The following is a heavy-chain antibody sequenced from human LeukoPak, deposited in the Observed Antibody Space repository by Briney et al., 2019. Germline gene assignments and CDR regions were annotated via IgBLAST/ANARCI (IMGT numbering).Heavy chain of an antibody. CDR1: GFTVSSNY. J-gene: IGHJ6*02. CDR2: IYSGGST. D-gene: IGHD6-19*01. CDR3: NTGFQSGWYIYNGMDV. V-gene: IGHV3-66*01. Sequence: GGSLRLSCAASGFTVSSNYMSWVRQAPGKGLEWVSVIYSGGSTYYADSVKGRFTISRDNSKNTLYLQMNSLKIEDTAVYYCNTGFQSGWYIYNGMDVWGRGTTVTASS.